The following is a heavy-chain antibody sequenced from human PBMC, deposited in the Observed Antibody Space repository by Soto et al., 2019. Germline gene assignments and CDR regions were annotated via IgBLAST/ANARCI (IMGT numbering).Heavy chain of an antibody. D-gene: IGHD5-18*01. J-gene: IGHJ4*02. Sequence: GESLKISCAASGFTFSSYEMNWVRQAPGKGLEWVSYISSSGSTIYYADSVKGRFTISRDNAKNSLYLQMNSLRAEDTAVYYCARDSRVHNTAMVDYWGQGTLVTVSS. CDR1: GFTFSSYE. V-gene: IGHV3-48*03. CDR3: ARDSRVHNTAMVDY. CDR2: ISSSGSTI.